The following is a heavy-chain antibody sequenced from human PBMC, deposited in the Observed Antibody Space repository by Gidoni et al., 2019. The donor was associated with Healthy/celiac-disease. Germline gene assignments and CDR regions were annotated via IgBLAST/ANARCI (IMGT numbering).Heavy chain of an antibody. CDR1: GFTFSSYA. CDR3: ANTPAEGSGYYFDY. J-gene: IGHJ4*02. V-gene: IGHV3-23*01. D-gene: IGHD3-22*01. CDR2: ISGSGGST. Sequence: EWQLLESGGGLVQPGGSLSPSCAASGFTFSSYAMSWVRQAPGKGLEWVSAISGSGGSTYYADSVKGRFTISRDNSKNTLYLQMNSLRAEDTAVYYCANTPAEGSGYYFDYWGQGTLVTVSS.